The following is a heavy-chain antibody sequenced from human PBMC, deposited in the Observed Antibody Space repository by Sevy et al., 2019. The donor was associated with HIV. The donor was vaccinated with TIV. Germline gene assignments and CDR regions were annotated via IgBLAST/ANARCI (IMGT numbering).Heavy chain of an antibody. CDR2: ISGSGGST. Sequence: GGSLRLSCAASGFTFSSYAMSWVRQAPGKWLEWVSSISGSGGSTYYADSLKGQFTISRDNSKNTLYLQVNSLRVEDTAVYYCAKNPGVGSYYYMDVWGKGTTVTVSS. CDR3: AKNPGVGSYYYMDV. D-gene: IGHD1-26*01. J-gene: IGHJ6*03. CDR1: GFTFSSYA. V-gene: IGHV3-23*01.